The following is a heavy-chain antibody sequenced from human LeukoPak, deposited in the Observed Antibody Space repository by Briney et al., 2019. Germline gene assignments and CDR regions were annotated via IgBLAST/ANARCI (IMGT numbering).Heavy chain of an antibody. Sequence: SSETLSLTCTVSGGSISSYYWSWIRQPPGKGLEWIGSIYYSGSTYYNPSLKSRVTISVDTPKNQFSLKLSSATAADTAVYYCARRAGSGSTKVFDIWGQGTMVTVSS. CDR3: ARRAGSGSTKVFDI. D-gene: IGHD3-10*01. J-gene: IGHJ3*02. CDR2: IYYSGST. CDR1: GGSISSYY. V-gene: IGHV4-59*05.